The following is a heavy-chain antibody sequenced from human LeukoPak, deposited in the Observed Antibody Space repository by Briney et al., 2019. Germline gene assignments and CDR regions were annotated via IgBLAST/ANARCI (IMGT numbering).Heavy chain of an antibody. CDR3: ARDLEGNSSSRQYNWFDP. D-gene: IGHD6-6*01. CDR1: GGSISSYY. CDR2: IYYSGST. Sequence: SETLSLTCTVSGGSISSYYWSWIRQPPGKGLEWIGYIYYSGSTNYNPSLKSRVTISVDTSKNQFTLKLSSVTAADTAVYYCARDLEGNSSSRQYNWFDPWGQGTLVTVSS. V-gene: IGHV4-59*01. J-gene: IGHJ5*02.